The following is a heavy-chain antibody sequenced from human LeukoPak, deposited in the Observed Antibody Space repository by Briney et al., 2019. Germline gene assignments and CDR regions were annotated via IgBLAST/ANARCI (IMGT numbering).Heavy chain of an antibody. CDR3: ARASDPWLQLT. Sequence: GGSLRLSCAASGFTFSNYWMIWVRQAPGKGLEWVGNIKQDGREKRYADSVRGRFSISRDNAQTSLYLQMNSLRAEDTAVYYCARASDPWLQLTWGQGTLVTVSS. CDR1: GFTFSNYW. J-gene: IGHJ5*02. V-gene: IGHV3-7*05. CDR2: IKQDGREK. D-gene: IGHD5-24*01.